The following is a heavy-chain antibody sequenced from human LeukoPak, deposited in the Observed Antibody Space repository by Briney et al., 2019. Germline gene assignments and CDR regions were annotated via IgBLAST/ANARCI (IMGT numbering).Heavy chain of an antibody. CDR1: GYSISSGYY. Sequence: SETLSLTCTVSGYSISSGYYWGWIRQPPGKGLEWIGSIYHSGSTYYNPSLKSRVTISVDTSKNQFSLKLTSMTAADTAVYYCARDRVRGARDYMDVWGKGTTVTVSS. J-gene: IGHJ6*03. CDR3: ARDRVRGARDYMDV. CDR2: IYHSGST. V-gene: IGHV4-38-2*02. D-gene: IGHD3-10*01.